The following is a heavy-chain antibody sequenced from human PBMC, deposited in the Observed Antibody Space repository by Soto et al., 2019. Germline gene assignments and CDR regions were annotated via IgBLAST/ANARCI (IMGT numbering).Heavy chain of an antibody. CDR1: GFSLSTSGVG. Sequence: QITLKESGPTLVKPTQTLTLTCTFSGFSLSTSGVGVGWIRQPPGKALEWLALIYWDDDKRYSPSLKSRLTITKDTSKNQVVLTMTNMDPVDTATYYCARDSSSQSNFDYWGQGTLVTVSS. D-gene: IGHD6-13*01. CDR2: IYWDDDK. J-gene: IGHJ4*02. V-gene: IGHV2-5*02. CDR3: ARDSSSQSNFDY.